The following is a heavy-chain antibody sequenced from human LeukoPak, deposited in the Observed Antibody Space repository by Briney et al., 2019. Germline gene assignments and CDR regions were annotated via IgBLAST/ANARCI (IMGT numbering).Heavy chain of an antibody. CDR3: ARVSVSSGYYD. J-gene: IGHJ4*01. D-gene: IGHD3-22*01. Sequence: GGSLRLSCAASGFTFSSYWMHWVRRAPGKGLVWVSRISSDGSSTNYADSVKGRFTISRDNAKNTLYLQMNSLRAEDTAVYYCARVSVSSGYYDWGQGTLVTVSS. V-gene: IGHV3-74*01. CDR1: GFTFSSYW. CDR2: ISSDGSST.